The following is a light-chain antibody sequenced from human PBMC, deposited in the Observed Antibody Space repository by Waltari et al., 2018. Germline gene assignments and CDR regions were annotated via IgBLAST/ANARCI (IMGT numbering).Light chain of an antibody. CDR1: SSDVGGYNH. J-gene: IGLJ3*02. V-gene: IGLV2-11*01. CDR2: DVT. Sequence: QSALTQPRSVSGSPGQSVTISCTGPSSDVGGYNHFSWYQQPPGKAPKLMIFDVTCRPSGFPDRFSGSKSGNPASLTISGLQAEDEADYYCCSYAGSIWVFGGGTRMTVL. CDR3: CSYAGSIWV.